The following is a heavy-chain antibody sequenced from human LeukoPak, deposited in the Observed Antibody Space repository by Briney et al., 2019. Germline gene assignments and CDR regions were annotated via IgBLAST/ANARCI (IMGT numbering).Heavy chain of an antibody. CDR3: TRDLLGYCSGGSCYQIDY. Sequence: GGSLRLSCAASGFTVSSNYMSWFRQAPGKGLEWVGFIRSKAYGGTTEYAASVKGRFTISRDGSKSIAYLQMNSLKTEDTAVYYCTRDLLGYCSGGSCYQIDYWGQGTLVTVSS. CDR2: IRSKAYGGTT. J-gene: IGHJ4*02. V-gene: IGHV3-49*01. CDR1: GFTVSSNY. D-gene: IGHD2-15*01.